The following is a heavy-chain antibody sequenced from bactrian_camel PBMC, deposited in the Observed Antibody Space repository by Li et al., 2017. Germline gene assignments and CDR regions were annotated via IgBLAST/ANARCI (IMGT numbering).Heavy chain of an antibody. J-gene: IGHJ6*01. Sequence: QLVESGGGSKLAGDSLRLSCTVSGYMHIPYCVGWYRQSPGKEREGLAFIDNDGGTTYVDSVKGRFTISKDDAKRTLYLQMDSLKAEDTAMYYCAADPIERGGYCYSPKGYWGQGTQVTVS. CDR3: AADPIERGGYCYSPKGY. CDR2: IDNDGGT. V-gene: IGHV3S53*01. CDR1: GYMHIPYC. D-gene: IGHD2*01.